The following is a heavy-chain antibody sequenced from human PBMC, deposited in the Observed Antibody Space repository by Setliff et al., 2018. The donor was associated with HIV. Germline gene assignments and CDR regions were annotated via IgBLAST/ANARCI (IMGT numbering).Heavy chain of an antibody. V-gene: IGHV3-30*18. CDR3: AKPTTVVTSYYFDS. D-gene: IGHD4-17*01. J-gene: IGHJ4*02. CDR2: ISYHERDT. CDR1: AFTFNNYG. Sequence: GGSLRLSCGASAFTFNNYGMHWVRRAPGKGLEWVASISYHERDTFYADSVKGRFTISRDNFKNMLYLQMNSLRTEDTAVYYCAKPTTVVTSYYFDSWGQGTQVTVS.